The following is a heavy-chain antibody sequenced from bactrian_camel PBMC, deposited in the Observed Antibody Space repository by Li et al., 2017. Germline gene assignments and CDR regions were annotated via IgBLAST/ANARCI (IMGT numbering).Heavy chain of an antibody. J-gene: IGHJ4*01. Sequence: VQLVESGGGSVQAGGSLRLSCAFDAYTPANVRMAWFRQATGKDREGLAVLWIGGATTTYADSVKGRFIITRDKGKDLVYLQMNGLQPEDTGMYYCTADQLYGTCRDVLDFPARGQGTQVTVS. V-gene: IGHV3S66*01. CDR2: LWIGGATT. CDR3: TADQLYGTCRDVLDFPA. D-gene: IGHD7*01. CDR1: AYTPANVR.